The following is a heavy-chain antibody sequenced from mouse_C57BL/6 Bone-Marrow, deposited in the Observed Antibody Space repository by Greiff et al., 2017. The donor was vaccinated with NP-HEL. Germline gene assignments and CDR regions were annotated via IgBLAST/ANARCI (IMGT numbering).Heavy chain of an antibody. CDR3: VRGYYYFDY. V-gene: IGHV10-1*01. CDR2: IRSKSNNYAT. J-gene: IGHJ2*01. CDR1: GFSFNTYA. Sequence: EVQLVESGGGLVQPKGSLKLSCAASGFSFNTYAMNWVRQAPGKGLEWVARIRSKSNNYATYYADSVKDRFTISRDDSESMLYLQMNNLKTADTAMYYCVRGYYYFDYWGQGTTLTVSS. D-gene: IGHD2-3*01.